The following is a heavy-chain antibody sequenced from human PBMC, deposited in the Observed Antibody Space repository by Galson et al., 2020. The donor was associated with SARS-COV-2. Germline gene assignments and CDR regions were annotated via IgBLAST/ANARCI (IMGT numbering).Heavy chain of an antibody. V-gene: IGHV3-30-3*01. CDR1: GFTFSNYT. D-gene: IGHD3-10*01. J-gene: IGHJ6*02. CDR3: ARARGGSYYYCMDV. CDR2: ISYDESNK. Sequence: GGSMRPSSAASGFTFSNYTMHWVRQAPGKGLEWVAVISYDESNKYYADSVKGRFTISRDNSKNTLYLQMNSLRAEDTVVYYCARARGGSYYYCMDVWGQGTTVTVSS.